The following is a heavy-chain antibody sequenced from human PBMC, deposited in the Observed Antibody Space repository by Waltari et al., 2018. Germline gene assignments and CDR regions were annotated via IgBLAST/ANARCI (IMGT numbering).Heavy chain of an antibody. CDR3: ARASYGSGSSWFDP. CDR2: IYSSGST. D-gene: IGHD3-10*01. Sequence: QVQLQESGPGLVKPSETLSLICSVSGGSISTHFWGWIRQPPGQPLAWIGNIYSSGSTNSIPPLTSRVTISLDMSKIQVSLKLRSVSAADTAVYYCARASYGSGSSWFDPWGQGNLVTVSS. V-gene: IGHV4-59*11. J-gene: IGHJ5*02. CDR1: GGSISTHF.